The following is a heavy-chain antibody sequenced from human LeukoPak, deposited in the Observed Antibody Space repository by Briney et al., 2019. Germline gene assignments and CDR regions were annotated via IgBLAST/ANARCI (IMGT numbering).Heavy chain of an antibody. J-gene: IGHJ6*03. Sequence: GGSLRLSCAASGFTFSSYNMNWVRQAPGKGLEWVSSISSSNSGIYYADSVKGRFTISRDNAKNSLYLQMNSLRAEDTAVYYCATHCSGGACYSDPHYYYYHMDVWGKGTTVTVSS. CDR3: ATHCSGGACYSDPHYYYYHMDV. CDR1: GFTFSSYN. CDR2: ISSSNSGI. V-gene: IGHV3-21*01. D-gene: IGHD2-15*01.